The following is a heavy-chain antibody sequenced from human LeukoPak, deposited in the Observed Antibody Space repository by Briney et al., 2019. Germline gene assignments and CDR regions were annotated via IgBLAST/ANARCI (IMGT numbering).Heavy chain of an antibody. V-gene: IGHV4-30-2*01. CDR1: GGSISSGGYS. D-gene: IGHD2-15*01. CDR3: ARVYCSGGSCYLDY. Sequence: SQTLSLTCAVSGGSISSGGYSWSWIRQPPGKGLEWIGYIYHSESTYYNPSLKSRVTISVDRSKNQFSLKLSSVTAADTAVYYCARVYCSGGSCYLDYWGQGTLVTVSS. CDR2: IYHSEST. J-gene: IGHJ4*02.